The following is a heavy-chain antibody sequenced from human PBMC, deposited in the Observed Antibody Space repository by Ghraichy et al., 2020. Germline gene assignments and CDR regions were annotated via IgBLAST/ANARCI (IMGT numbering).Heavy chain of an antibody. J-gene: IGHJ4*02. CDR1: GGSISNDAYY. D-gene: IGHD3-10*01. CDR2: IYYSGST. CDR3: AKDGDKGDCSRSGSYFVY. Sequence: SETLSLTCTVSGGSISNDAYYWSWIRQHPGKGLEWIGYIYYSGSTYYNPSLRSRVFISGDTSKNQFSLKLTSVTAADTAIYYCAKDGDKGDCSRSGSYFVYWGPGTLVTVSS. V-gene: IGHV4-31*03.